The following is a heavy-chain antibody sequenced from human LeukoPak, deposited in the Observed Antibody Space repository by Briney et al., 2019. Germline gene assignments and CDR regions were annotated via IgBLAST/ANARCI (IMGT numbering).Heavy chain of an antibody. J-gene: IGHJ4*02. CDR2: INPNSGGT. V-gene: IGHV1-2*06. CDR1: GYTFTGYY. Sequence: ASVKVFCKASGYTFTGYYMHWVRQAPGQGLEWMGRINPNSGGTNYAQKFQGRVTMTRDTSISTAYMELSRLRSDDTAVYYCALIAARHFDYWGQGTLVTVSS. CDR3: ALIAARHFDY. D-gene: IGHD6-6*01.